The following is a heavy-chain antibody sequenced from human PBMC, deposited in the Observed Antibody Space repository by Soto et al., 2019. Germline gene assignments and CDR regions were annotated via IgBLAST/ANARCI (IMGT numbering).Heavy chain of an antibody. J-gene: IGHJ6*02. Sequence: EVQLLESGGGLVQPGGSLRLSCAASGFTFSSYAMSWVRQAPGKGLEWVSAISGSGGSTYYADSVKGRFTISRDNSKNPVYLQRNSLRAEDTAVYYCAKDQVTYYHYYGMDVWGQGTTVTASS. CDR3: AKDQVTYYHYYGMDV. CDR2: ISGSGGST. D-gene: IGHD4-4*01. V-gene: IGHV3-23*01. CDR1: GFTFSSYA.